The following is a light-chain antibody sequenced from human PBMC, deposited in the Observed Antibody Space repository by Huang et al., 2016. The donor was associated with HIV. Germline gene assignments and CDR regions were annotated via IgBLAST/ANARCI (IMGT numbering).Light chain of an antibody. CDR3: MQALQTSFT. V-gene: IGKV2-28*01. J-gene: IGKJ4*01. CDR1: QSLQNRNGYNY. CDR2: IGS. Sequence: DIVMTQSPISLPVTPGQPASISCRSSQSLQNRNGYNYLDWYVQRPGQSPRLLIYIGSNRGAGVPDRFSGSGSGTDFTLRISRVEAEDVGVYYCMQALQTSFTFGGGTKVEIK.